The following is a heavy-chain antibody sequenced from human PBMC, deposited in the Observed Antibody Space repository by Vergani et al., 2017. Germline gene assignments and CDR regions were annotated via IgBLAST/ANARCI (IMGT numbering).Heavy chain of an antibody. CDR2: ISGSGGST. J-gene: IGHJ3*02. Sequence: EVQLLESGGGLVQPGGSLRLSCAASGFTFSSYAMSWVRQAPGKGLEWVSAISGSGGSTYYADSVKGRFTISRDNSKNTLYLQMNSLRAEDTAVYYCAKDLATYYDFWSGYSPGAFDIWGQGTMVTVSS. CDR3: AKDLATYYDFWSGYSPGAFDI. V-gene: IGHV3-23*01. D-gene: IGHD3-3*01. CDR1: GFTFSSYA.